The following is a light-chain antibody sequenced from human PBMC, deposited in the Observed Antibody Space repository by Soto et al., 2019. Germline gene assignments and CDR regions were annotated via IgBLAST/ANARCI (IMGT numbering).Light chain of an antibody. Sequence: SARTRPPSASGTPGQRVTFSCSGSSSYVGAISVHWFQQLPGTAPKLLISATNQRPSGVPERFSGSKSGTSASLAISGLQSEDEVDNYCAAWDDSLNGHVFGTGTKVTVL. V-gene: IGLV1-44*01. CDR1: SSYVGAIS. CDR2: ATN. CDR3: AAWDDSLNGHV. J-gene: IGLJ1*01.